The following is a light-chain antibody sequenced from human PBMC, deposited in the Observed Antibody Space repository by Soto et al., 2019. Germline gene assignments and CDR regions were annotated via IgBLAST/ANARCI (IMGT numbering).Light chain of an antibody. CDR1: STDVGGYNA. CDR2: EVT. V-gene: IGLV2-14*01. J-gene: IGLJ1*01. CDR3: NSFRVSHLYV. Sequence: QSVLGQPASVSGSPGQTIAIAGTGTSTDVGGYNAVSWYQHHPGKAPKLIIYEVTHRPSGVSDRFSASKSGNTASLTISGLQAEDEADYYCNSFRVSHLYVFGTGTKVTV.